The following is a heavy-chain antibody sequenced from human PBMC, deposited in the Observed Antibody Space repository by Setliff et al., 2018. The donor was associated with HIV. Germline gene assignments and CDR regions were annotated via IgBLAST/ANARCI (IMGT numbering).Heavy chain of an antibody. V-gene: IGHV4-38-2*01. CDR1: SYSISSGYY. CDR2: IYHSGST. Sequence: SETLSLTCAVSSYSISSGYYWGWIRQPPGKGLEWIGSIYHSGSTYYNPSLKDRVTISVDTSKNQFYLKLSSVTAADTAVYYCARNYYDSSGYYFEAFDIWGQGTMVTVSS. J-gene: IGHJ3*02. D-gene: IGHD3-22*01. CDR3: ARNYYDSSGYYFEAFDI.